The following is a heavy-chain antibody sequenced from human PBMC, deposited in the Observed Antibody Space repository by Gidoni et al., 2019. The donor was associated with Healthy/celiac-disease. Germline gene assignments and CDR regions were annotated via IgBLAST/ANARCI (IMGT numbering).Heavy chain of an antibody. CDR1: GGSFSGYY. V-gene: IGHV4-34*01. Sequence: QVQLQQWGAVLVKPSETLSRTCAVYGGSFSGYYWGWICQPPGKGLEWIGEINHSRSNNYNPSLKSRVTISVDTSKNQFSLKLSSVTAADRAVYYCARLSTVTRGYFDYWGQGTLVTVSS. D-gene: IGHD4-17*01. CDR2: INHSRSN. CDR3: ARLSTVTRGYFDY. J-gene: IGHJ4*02.